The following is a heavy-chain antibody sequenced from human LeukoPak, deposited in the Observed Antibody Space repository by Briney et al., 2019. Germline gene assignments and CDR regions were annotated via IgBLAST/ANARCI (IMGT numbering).Heavy chain of an antibody. D-gene: IGHD3-9*01. J-gene: IGHJ4*02. CDR3: ARAPGGYYDILTGYYISLAFDY. CDR1: GASLSSSSYY. Sequence: SETLSLTCTVSGASLSSSSYYWSWIRQPAGKGLEWIGRVYTSGNTNYNPSLKSRVTISIDTSKNQFSLRLSSVTAADTAVYYCARAPGGYYDILTGYYISLAFDYWGQGTLVTVSS. CDR2: VYTSGNT. V-gene: IGHV4-61*02.